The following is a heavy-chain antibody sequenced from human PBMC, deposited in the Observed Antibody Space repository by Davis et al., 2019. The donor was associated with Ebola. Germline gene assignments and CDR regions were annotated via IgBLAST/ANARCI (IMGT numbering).Heavy chain of an antibody. CDR3: ARGGGYGGYGMDV. Sequence: GSLRLSCTVSGGSISSYYWSWIRQPPGKGLEWIGEINHSGSTNYNPSLKSRVTISVDTSKNQFSLKLSSVTAADTAVYYCARGGGYGGYGMDVWGQGTTVTVSS. J-gene: IGHJ6*02. CDR2: INHSGST. D-gene: IGHD5-12*01. CDR1: GGSISSYY. V-gene: IGHV4-34*01.